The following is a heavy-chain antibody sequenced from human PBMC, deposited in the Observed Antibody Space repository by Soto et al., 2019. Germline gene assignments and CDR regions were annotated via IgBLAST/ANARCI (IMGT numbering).Heavy chain of an antibody. CDR3: ARGHGVMIGAMDV. D-gene: IGHD3-3*01. CDR2: IRAYNIDT. J-gene: IGHJ6*02. V-gene: IGHV1-18*01. CDR1: GYRFETYA. Sequence: GASVKVSCKSSGYRFETYAMSWVRQAPGQGLEWMGWIRAYNIDTYYAQKFQDRVTMTTDTSTGTAYMELRSLRSDDTAVYYCARGHGVMIGAMDVWGQGTTVTVSS.